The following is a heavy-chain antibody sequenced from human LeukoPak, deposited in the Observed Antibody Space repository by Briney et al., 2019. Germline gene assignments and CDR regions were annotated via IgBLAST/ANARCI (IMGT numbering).Heavy chain of an antibody. Sequence: SETLSLTCSVSGGSINSHYWSWIRQPPGKRLEWIGDIFNTGNTNYNPSLASRVTMSVDTSRAQFFLRLSPVTAADTAMYYCASRPGYTAWYGVFDYWRQGTLVTVPS. CDR1: GGSINSHY. V-gene: IGHV4-59*11. CDR3: ASRPGYTAWYGVFDY. CDR2: IFNTGNT. J-gene: IGHJ4*02. D-gene: IGHD5-24*01.